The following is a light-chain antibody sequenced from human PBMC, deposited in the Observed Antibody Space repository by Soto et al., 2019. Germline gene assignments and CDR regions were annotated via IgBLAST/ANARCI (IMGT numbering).Light chain of an antibody. CDR1: QTISSW. CDR3: QQYNSYSPLT. V-gene: IGKV1-5*03. J-gene: IGKJ4*01. Sequence: DIQMTQSPSTLSGSVGDRVTITCRASQTISSWLAWYQQKPGKAPKLLIYKASGLESGVPSRFSGSGSGTDFTLTISSLQPDDFATYYCQQYNSYSPLTFGGGTKVDNK. CDR2: KAS.